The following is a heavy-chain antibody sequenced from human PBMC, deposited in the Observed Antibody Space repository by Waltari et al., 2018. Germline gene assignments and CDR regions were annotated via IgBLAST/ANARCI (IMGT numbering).Heavy chain of an antibody. CDR3: ARHSAYAGTGYYYGMDV. J-gene: IGHJ6*02. D-gene: IGHD6-13*01. CDR1: GGSTSSNNYY. CDR2: IYYSGNT. Sequence: QLQLQESGPGLVKPSETLSLTCAVSGGSTSSNNYYWFWIRQPPGKGLEWIGSIYYSGNTYYNPSLKSRVTISVDTSKNHFSLKLGSVTAADTSLYYCARHSAYAGTGYYYGMDVWGQGTTVTVSS. V-gene: IGHV4-39*01.